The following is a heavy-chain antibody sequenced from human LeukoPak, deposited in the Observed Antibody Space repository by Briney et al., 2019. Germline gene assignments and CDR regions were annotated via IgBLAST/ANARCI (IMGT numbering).Heavy chain of an antibody. CDR1: GFTFSSYA. CDR3: AKGSSASRPYYFDY. V-gene: IGHV3-23*01. CDR2: ISGSGGST. D-gene: IGHD2-2*01. J-gene: IGHJ4*02. Sequence: PGGSLRLSCAASGFTFSSYAMSWVRQAPGKGLEWVSAISGSGGSTYYADSVKGRFTISRDNSKNSLYLHMNSLRAEDTAVYHCAKGSSASRPYYFDYWGQGTLVTVSS.